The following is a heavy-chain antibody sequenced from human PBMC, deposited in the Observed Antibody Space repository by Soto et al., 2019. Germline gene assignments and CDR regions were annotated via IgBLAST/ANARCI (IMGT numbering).Heavy chain of an antibody. CDR1: GFTFSDSA. CDR2: IRSKANDYAT. CDR3: VRHVGETYFDY. Sequence: GSLRLSCAASGFTFSDSAIQWVRQASGKGLEWVGRIRSKANDYATAFAASVKGRFTISRDDSKNTAYLQMNSLKTEDTAVYYCVRHVGETYFDYWGQGTLVTVSS. V-gene: IGHV3-73*01. D-gene: IGHD2-21*01. J-gene: IGHJ4*02.